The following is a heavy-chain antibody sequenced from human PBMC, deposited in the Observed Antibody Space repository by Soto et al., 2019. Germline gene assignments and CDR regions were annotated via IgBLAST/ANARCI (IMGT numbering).Heavy chain of an antibody. D-gene: IGHD1-26*01. V-gene: IGHV3-33*01. CDR2: IWPDGNNK. CDR1: GFTFSNYG. CDR3: ARAGIVATTQLGWFDP. J-gene: IGHJ5*02. Sequence: QVQLVESGGGVVQPGRSLRLSCAASGFTFSNYGIHWVRQAPGKGLEWVAVIWPDGNNKYYSDSVKGRFTISRDNSKNTLYLQMNSLSAEDTAVYYCARAGIVATTQLGWFDPWGQGTLVTVSS.